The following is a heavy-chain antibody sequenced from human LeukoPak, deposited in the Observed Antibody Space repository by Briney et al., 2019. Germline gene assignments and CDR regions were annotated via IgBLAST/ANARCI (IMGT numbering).Heavy chain of an antibody. Sequence: GASVKVSCKASGYTFTSYYMHWVRQAPGQGLEWMGIINPSGGSTSYAQKFQGRVTMTRDTSTSTVYMELSSLRSEDTAVYYCAREYATITMIVVVSYFDYWGQGTLVTVSS. J-gene: IGHJ4*02. CDR1: GYTFTSYY. V-gene: IGHV1-46*01. CDR3: AREYATITMIVVVSYFDY. CDR2: INPSGGST. D-gene: IGHD3-22*01.